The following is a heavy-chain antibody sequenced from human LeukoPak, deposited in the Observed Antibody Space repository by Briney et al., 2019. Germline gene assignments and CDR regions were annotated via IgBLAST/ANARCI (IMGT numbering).Heavy chain of an antibody. J-gene: IGHJ3*02. CDR2: IRPYNGNT. CDR1: GYSLSNFG. V-gene: IGHV1-18*01. CDR3: TRIYSGMYSGASDI. Sequence: GASVKVSCKASGYSLSNFGISWVRQAPGQGLEWMGWIRPYNGNTNYAQRLQGRVTLTTDTSTTTAYMELRSLRFDDTAIYFCTRIYSGMYSGASDIWGQGTMITVSS. D-gene: IGHD1-26*01.